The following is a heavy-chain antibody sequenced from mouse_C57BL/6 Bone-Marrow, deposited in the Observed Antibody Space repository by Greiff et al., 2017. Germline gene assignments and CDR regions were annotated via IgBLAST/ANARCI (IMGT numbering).Heavy chain of an antibody. V-gene: IGHV1-80*01. CDR2: IYPGDGDT. D-gene: IGHD1-1*01. Sequence: VKLQESGAELVKPGASVKISCKASGYAFSSYWMNWVKQRPGKGLEWIGQIYPGDGDTNYNGKFKGKATLTADKSSSTAYMQLSSLTSEDSAVYFWAREPYYGNFDYWGQGTTLTVSS. CDR1: GYAFSSYW. CDR3: AREPYYGNFDY. J-gene: IGHJ2*01.